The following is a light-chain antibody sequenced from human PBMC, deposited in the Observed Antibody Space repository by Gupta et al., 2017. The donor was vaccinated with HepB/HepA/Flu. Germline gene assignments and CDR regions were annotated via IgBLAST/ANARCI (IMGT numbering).Light chain of an antibody. J-gene: IGKJ2*01. CDR1: KSISSH. V-gene: IGKV1-39*01. CDR2: DAS. CDR3: QQNDSSPHT. Sequence: IQMPHSPSSLSASVGDRVTITCRASKSISSHLNWYQQTPGKAPKVLIYDASTLQSGVPSRFSGSGSGTDFTLTISSLHPEDFAIYYCQQNDSSPHTFGQGTKLEIK.